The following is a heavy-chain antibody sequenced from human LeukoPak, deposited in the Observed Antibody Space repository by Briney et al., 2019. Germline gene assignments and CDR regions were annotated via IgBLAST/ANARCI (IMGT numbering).Heavy chain of an antibody. V-gene: IGHV3-7*01. J-gene: IGHJ4*02. D-gene: IGHD5-12*01. CDR1: GFTFSSYW. CDR2: IKQDGSEK. Sequence: GGSLRLSCAASGFTFSSYWMSWVRQAPGKGLEWVANIKQDGSEKNYEDSVKGRFTISRDNAKNSLELQMNSLRDEDTAVYYCARAGGYASSWAYWGQGTLVTVSS. CDR3: ARAGGYASSWAY.